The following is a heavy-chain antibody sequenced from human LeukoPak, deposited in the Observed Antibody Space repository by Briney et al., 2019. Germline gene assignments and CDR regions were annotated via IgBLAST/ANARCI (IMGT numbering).Heavy chain of an antibody. D-gene: IGHD3-10*01. CDR2: ISYDGNNK. CDR1: GFTFSRHV. CDR3: ARGGIPTGPYYYFYYMDV. V-gene: IGHV3-30*01. J-gene: IGHJ6*03. Sequence: GSSLRLPCAASGFTFSRHVMHWVRQAPGKGLEWVASISYDGNNKFYADSVKGRFTISRDNSRNTLYLQMNSLRGEDAAVYSCARGGIPTGPYYYFYYMDVWGKGTAVAVS.